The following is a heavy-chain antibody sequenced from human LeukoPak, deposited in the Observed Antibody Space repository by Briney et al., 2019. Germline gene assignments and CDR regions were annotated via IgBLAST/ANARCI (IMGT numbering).Heavy chain of an antibody. J-gene: IGHJ4*02. CDR3: ARRGDS. V-gene: IGHV4-61*05. Sequence: SETLSLTCTVSGGSISSSSYYWGWIRQPPGKGLEWIGYIYYSGSTNYNPSLKSRVTISVDTSKNQFSLKLSSVTAADTAVYYCARRGDSWGQGILVTVSS. CDR1: GGSISSSSYY. CDR2: IYYSGST.